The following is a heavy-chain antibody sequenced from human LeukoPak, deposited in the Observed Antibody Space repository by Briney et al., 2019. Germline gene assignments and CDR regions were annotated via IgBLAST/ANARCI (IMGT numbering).Heavy chain of an antibody. CDR1: GGTFSSYA. D-gene: IGHD5-24*01. V-gene: IGHV1-69*05. J-gene: IGHJ3*02. CDR2: VIPIFGTA. Sequence: SVKVSCKASGGTFSSYAISWVRQAPGQGLEWMGGVIPIFGTANYAQKFQGRVTITTDESTSTAYMELSSLRSEDTAVYYCAREGRDGYNWVFDIWGQGTMVTVSS. CDR3: AREGRDGYNWVFDI.